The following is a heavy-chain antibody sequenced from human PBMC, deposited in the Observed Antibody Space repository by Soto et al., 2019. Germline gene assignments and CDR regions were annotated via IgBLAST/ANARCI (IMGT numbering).Heavy chain of an antibody. Sequence: QVQLVESGGGVVQPGRSLRLSCAASGFTFSSYAMHWVRQAPGKGLEWVAVISYDGSNKYYADSVKGRFTISRDNSKNTLYLQMNSLRAEYTAVYYCAREGYYDSSGYYGCGYFAYWGQGTLVTVSS. CDR3: AREGYYDSSGYYGCGYFAY. CDR2: ISYDGSNK. V-gene: IGHV3-30-3*01. CDR1: GFTFSSYA. D-gene: IGHD3-22*01. J-gene: IGHJ4*02.